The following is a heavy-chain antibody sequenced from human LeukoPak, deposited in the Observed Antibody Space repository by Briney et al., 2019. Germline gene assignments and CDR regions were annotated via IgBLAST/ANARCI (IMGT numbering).Heavy chain of an antibody. V-gene: IGHV3-23*01. Sequence: PGGSLRLSCAASGFTFSSYAMNWIRQAPGKGLEWVSTISTTGGSTYYPDSVKGRFTISRDNSESTLYLQMISLRAEDTAIYYCAKAGWQPLNYFDPRGQGTLVTVSS. CDR3: AKAGWQPLNYFDP. CDR1: GFTFSSYA. CDR2: ISTTGGST. J-gene: IGHJ5*02. D-gene: IGHD4-23*01.